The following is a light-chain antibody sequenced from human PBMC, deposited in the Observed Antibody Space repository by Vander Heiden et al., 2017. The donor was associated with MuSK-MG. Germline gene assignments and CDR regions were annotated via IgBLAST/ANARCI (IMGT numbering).Light chain of an antibody. CDR2: DTS. V-gene: IGLV7-46*01. CDR1: TGAVTNSHY. Sequence: QAVVTQHPSLTVSQGGPVTLTCGSSTGAVTNSHYAYWIQQRPGQAPRTLIYDTSNRPSWAPARFSGSLRGGKAALTLAGAQPEDEADYYCLLSYSGLVVFGEGTKLTVL. CDR3: LLSYSGLVV. J-gene: IGLJ3*02.